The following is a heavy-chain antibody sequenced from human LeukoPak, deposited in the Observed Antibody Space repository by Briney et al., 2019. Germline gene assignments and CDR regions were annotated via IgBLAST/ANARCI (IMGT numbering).Heavy chain of an antibody. CDR2: IYYSGST. CDR1: GGSISSSSYY. V-gene: IGHV4-39*07. D-gene: IGHD3-22*01. J-gene: IGHJ3*02. CDR3: ELYYYDSSGYYHDAFDI. Sequence: PSETLSLTCTVSGGSISSSSYYWGWIRQPPGKGLEWIGSIYYSGSTNYNPSLKSRVTISVDTSKNQFSLKLSSVTAADTAVYYCELYYYDSSGYYHDAFDIWGQGTMVTVSS.